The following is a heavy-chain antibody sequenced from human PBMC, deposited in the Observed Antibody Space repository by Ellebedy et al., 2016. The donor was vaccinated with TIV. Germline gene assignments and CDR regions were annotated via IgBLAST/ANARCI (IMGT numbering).Heavy chain of an antibody. V-gene: IGHV1-2*02. D-gene: IGHD3-22*01. CDR2: IHPNTGDA. CDR3: ARSASGYYASLDY. J-gene: IGHJ4*02. Sequence: AASVKVSCKTSGYSFTGYYIHSVRQAPGQGPEWMGWIHPNTGDAIYAQKFQGRVTMTRDTSISTAYMEVSSLRSDDTALYYCARSASGYYASLDYWGQGTLVTVSS. CDR1: GYSFTGYY.